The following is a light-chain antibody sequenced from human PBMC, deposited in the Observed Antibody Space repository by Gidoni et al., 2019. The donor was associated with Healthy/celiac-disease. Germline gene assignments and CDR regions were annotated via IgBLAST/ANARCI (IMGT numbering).Light chain of an antibody. J-gene: IGLJ3*02. CDR3: GTWDSSLSAWV. CDR2: DSY. V-gene: IGLV1-51*01. Sequence: QSVLTPPPSLSAAPGQTVTISCSGSNSDIGNNYVAWYQHLPGAAPKLLIYDSYQRPSGIPDRFSGSRSGTSAALAITGLQTGDEADYYCGTWDSSLSAWVFGGGTKLTVL. CDR1: NSDIGNNY.